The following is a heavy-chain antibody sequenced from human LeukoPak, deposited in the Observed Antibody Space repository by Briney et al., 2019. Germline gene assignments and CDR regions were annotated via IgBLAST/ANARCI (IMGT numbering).Heavy chain of an antibody. D-gene: IGHD4-17*01. CDR1: GGSISSSSYY. CDR3: ARVGRGFSTVTPDV. Sequence: PSETLSLTCTVSGGSISSSSYYWGWIRQPPGKGLEWIGSIYYSGSTYYNPSLKSRVTISVDTSKNQFSLKLSSVTAADTAVYYCARVGRGFSTVTPDVWGKGTTVTVSS. V-gene: IGHV4-39*07. J-gene: IGHJ6*04. CDR2: IYYSGST.